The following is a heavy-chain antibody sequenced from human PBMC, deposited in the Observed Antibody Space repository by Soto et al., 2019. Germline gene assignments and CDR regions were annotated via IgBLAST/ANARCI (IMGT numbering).Heavy chain of an antibody. D-gene: IGHD6-19*01. J-gene: IGHJ4*02. V-gene: IGHV1-3*01. CDR1: GYTFTSYA. CDR3: ARTRIAVAATFDY. CDR2: INAGNGNT. Sequence: GASVKVSCKASGYTFTSYAMHWVRQAPGQRLEWMGWINAGNGNTKYSQKFQGRVTITRDTSASTVYMELSSLRSEDTAVYYCARTRIAVAATFDYWGQGTLVTVSS.